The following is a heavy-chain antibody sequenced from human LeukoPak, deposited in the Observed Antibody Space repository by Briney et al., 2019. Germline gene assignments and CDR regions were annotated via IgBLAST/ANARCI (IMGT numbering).Heavy chain of an antibody. CDR2: INTNTGNP. Sequence: ASVKVSCKGSGYTFIKYGISWVRQAPGQGLEWMGWINTNTGNPTYAQGFTGRFVFSLDTSVSTAYLQISSLKAEDTAVYYCARDGLPGRYYYDSSGYYYEPPTNFDYWGQGTLVTVSS. CDR3: ARDGLPGRYYYDSSGYYYEPPTNFDY. CDR1: GYTFIKYG. D-gene: IGHD3-22*01. J-gene: IGHJ4*02. V-gene: IGHV7-4-1*02.